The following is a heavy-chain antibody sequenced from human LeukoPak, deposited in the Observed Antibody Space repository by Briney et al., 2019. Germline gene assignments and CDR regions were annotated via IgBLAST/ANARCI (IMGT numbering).Heavy chain of an antibody. CDR1: GFTFSSYA. V-gene: IGHV3-23*01. CDR2: ISGSGGST. J-gene: IGHJ4*02. CDR3: AKFLPTHIVVANYYFDY. Sequence: PGGSLRLSCAASGFTFSSYAMSWVRQAPGKGLGWVSAISGSGGSTYYADSVEGRFTISKNNPKNTLYLQMNSLRAEDTAVYYCAKFLPTHIVVANYYFDYWGQGTLVTVSS. D-gene: IGHD2-21*01.